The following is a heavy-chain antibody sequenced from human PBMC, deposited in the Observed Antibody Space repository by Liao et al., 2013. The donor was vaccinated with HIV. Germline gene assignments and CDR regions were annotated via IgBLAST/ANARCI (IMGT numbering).Heavy chain of an antibody. CDR1: GASITTLGYY. CDR3: TRDDNREGGMDAFXI. Sequence: RLQLHESGPRLVKPSETLSLTCAVSGASITTLGYYWGWVRQSPGKGLEWVGSTFYRGRGHFNPSLKSRVTMSVDASKNLFSLNLTSVTAADTAVYYCTRDDNREGGMDAFXIWGQGILVTVSS. V-gene: IGHV4-39*06. D-gene: IGHD3-3*02. CDR2: TFYRGRG. J-gene: IGHJ4*02.